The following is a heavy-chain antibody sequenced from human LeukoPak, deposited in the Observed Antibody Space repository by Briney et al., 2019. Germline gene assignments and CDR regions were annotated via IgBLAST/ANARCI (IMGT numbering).Heavy chain of an antibody. CDR1: GLTVSSNY. V-gene: IGHV3-66*01. Sequence: GGSLRLSCAASGLTVSSNYMSWVRQAPGKGLEWVSVIYSGGSTYYADSVKGRFTISRDNSKNTLYLQMNSLKAEDTAVYYCARSSGEQPPFDPWGQGTLVTVSS. CDR3: ARSSGEQPPFDP. J-gene: IGHJ5*02. CDR2: IYSGGST. D-gene: IGHD1-26*01.